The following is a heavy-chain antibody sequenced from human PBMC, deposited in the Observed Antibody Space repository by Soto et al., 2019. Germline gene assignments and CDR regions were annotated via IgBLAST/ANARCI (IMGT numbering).Heavy chain of an antibody. Sequence: ASVKVSCKASGYTFTSYDINWVRQATGQGLEWMGWMNPNSGNTGYAQKFQGRVTMTRNTSISTAHMELSSLRSEGTAVYYCSRCARYCSCSSFPRTSFDICGQRTMVTVS. D-gene: IGHD2-2*01. CDR3: SRCARYCSCSSFPRTSFDI. CDR2: MNPNSGNT. J-gene: IGHJ3*02. V-gene: IGHV1-8*01. CDR1: GYTFTSYD.